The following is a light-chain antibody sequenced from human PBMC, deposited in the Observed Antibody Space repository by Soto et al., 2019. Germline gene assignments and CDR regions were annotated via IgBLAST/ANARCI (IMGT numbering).Light chain of an antibody. CDR1: SSDVGYHNY. Sequence: QSALTQPRSVSGSPGQSVTISCTGTSSDVGYHNYVSWYQQLPGKAPKVMIYDVSERPSGVPDRFSGSKSGNTASLTISGLQAEDEADYYCSSFTSGSTLFGTGTKLTVL. CDR3: SSFTSGSTL. J-gene: IGLJ1*01. CDR2: DVS. V-gene: IGLV2-11*01.